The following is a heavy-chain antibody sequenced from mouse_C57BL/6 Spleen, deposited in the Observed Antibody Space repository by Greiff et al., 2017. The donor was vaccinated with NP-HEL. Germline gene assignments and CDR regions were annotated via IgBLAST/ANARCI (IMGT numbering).Heavy chain of an antibody. Sequence: QVQLQQSGPELVKPGASVKISCKASGYAFSSSWMNWVKQRPGKGLEWIGRIYPGDGDTNYNGKFKGKATLTADKSSSTAYMQLSSLTSEDSAVYFCARDYYGSSTGYFDVWGTGTTVTVSS. V-gene: IGHV1-82*01. D-gene: IGHD1-1*01. J-gene: IGHJ1*03. CDR2: IYPGDGDT. CDR3: ARDYYGSSTGYFDV. CDR1: GYAFSSSW.